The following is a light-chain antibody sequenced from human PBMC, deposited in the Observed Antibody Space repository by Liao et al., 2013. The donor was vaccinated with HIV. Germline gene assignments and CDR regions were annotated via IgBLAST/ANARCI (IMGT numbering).Light chain of an antibody. V-gene: IGLV3-21*04. CDR1: NIGSKS. CDR3: LVWDTSSDHSV. CDR2: YDI. J-gene: IGLJ3*02. Sequence: SYELIQSPSVSVAPGKTARITCGGNNIGSKSVHWYQQKPGQAPVLVIYYDIDRPSGIPERFSGSNSGSTATLTISRVEAGDEADYYCLVWDTSSDHSVFGGGTKLTVL.